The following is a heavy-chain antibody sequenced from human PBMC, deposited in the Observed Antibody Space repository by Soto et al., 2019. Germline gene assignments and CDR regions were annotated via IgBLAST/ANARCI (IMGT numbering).Heavy chain of an antibody. J-gene: IGHJ5*02. CDR1: GFTFSSYG. CDR3: ARDRGYCSGGSCSNWFDP. D-gene: IGHD2-15*01. Sequence: QVQLVESGGGVVQPGRSLRLSCAASGFTFSSYGMHWVRQAPGKGLEWVAVIWYDGSNKYYADSVKGRFTISRDNSKNTLYLQMNSLRAEDTAVYYCARDRGYCSGGSCSNWFDPWGQGTLVTVSS. V-gene: IGHV3-33*01. CDR2: IWYDGSNK.